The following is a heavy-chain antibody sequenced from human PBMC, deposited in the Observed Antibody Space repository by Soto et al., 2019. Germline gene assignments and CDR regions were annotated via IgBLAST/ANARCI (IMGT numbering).Heavy chain of an antibody. CDR1: GGSISSYY. CDR3: AKQRGAVFDY. D-gene: IGHD1-1*01. Sequence: PSETLSLTCTVSGGSISSYYWSWIRQPPGKGLEWIGYIYYSGSTNYNPSLKSRVTISVDTSKNQFSLKLSSVTAADTAVYYCAKQRGAVFDYWDQGTLVTVSS. CDR2: IYYSGST. V-gene: IGHV4-59*01. J-gene: IGHJ4*02.